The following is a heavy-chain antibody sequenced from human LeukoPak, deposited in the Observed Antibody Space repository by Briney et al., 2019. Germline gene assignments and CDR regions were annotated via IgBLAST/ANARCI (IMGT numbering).Heavy chain of an antibody. CDR2: IYYSGST. J-gene: IGHJ4*02. CDR1: GGSISSSSYY. CDR3: ARGPVRGSYGDYEGFRY. D-gene: IGHD4-17*01. V-gene: IGHV4-39*07. Sequence: PSETLSLTCTVSGGSISSSSYYWGWIRQPPGKGLEWIGSIYYSGSTYYNPSLKSRVTISVDTSKNQFSLKLSSVTAADTAVYYCARGPVRGSYGDYEGFRYWGQGTLVTVSS.